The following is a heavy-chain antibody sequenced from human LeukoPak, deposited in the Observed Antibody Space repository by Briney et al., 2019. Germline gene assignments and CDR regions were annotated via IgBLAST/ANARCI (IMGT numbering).Heavy chain of an antibody. Sequence: PGGSLRLSCAASGFTFSSYWMSWVRQAPGKGLEWVANIKQDGSEKYYVDSVKGRFTISRDNAKNSLYLQMNSLRAEDTAVYYCARVPPNTVTTPQYFNYWGQETLVPVSS. D-gene: IGHD4-17*01. CDR1: GFTFSSYW. CDR3: ARVPPNTVTTPQYFNY. J-gene: IGHJ4*02. CDR2: IKQDGSEK. V-gene: IGHV3-7*01.